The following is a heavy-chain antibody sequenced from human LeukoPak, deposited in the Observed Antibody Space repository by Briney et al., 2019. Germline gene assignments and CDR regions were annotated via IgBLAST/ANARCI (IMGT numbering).Heavy chain of an antibody. Sequence: SVKVSCKASGGTFSSYAISWVRQAPGQGREWMGGIIPIFGTANYAQKFQGRVTITADESTSTAYMELSSLRSEDTAVYYCARDRPDSSGYYYGGYWGQGTLVTVSS. V-gene: IGHV1-69*01. J-gene: IGHJ4*02. CDR3: ARDRPDSSGYYYGGY. D-gene: IGHD3-22*01. CDR1: GGTFSSYA. CDR2: IIPIFGTA.